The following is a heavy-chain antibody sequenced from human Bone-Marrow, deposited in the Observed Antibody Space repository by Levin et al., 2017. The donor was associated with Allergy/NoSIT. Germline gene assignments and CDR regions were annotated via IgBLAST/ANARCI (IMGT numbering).Heavy chain of an antibody. Sequence: MPSETLSLTCNVSGGSINNFYWSWIRQPAGKGLEWVGRIYSSGSTNYNPSLKSRVTMSVDTSKNQFSLKLTSVTAADTAMYYCAQDRGADLGWFVPWGQGTLVTVSS. CDR2: IYSSGST. J-gene: IGHJ5*02. CDR3: AQDRGADLGWFVP. V-gene: IGHV4-4*07. CDR1: GGSINNFY. D-gene: IGHD3-16*01.